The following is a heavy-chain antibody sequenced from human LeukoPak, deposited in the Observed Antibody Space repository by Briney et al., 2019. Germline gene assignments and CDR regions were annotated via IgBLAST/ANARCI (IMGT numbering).Heavy chain of an antibody. V-gene: IGHV3-7*01. CDR3: GYGRTWYFDY. J-gene: IGHJ4*02. D-gene: IGHD6-13*01. CDR1: GFTFNEYW. Sequence: PGGSLRLSCVASGFTFNEYWMNWVRQVPGKGLEWVASINQDGRQKYHVDSVKSRFTISRDNAENSLYLQMNSLGVEDTALYYCGYGRTWYFDYGGQGTLVTVSS. CDR2: INQDGRQK.